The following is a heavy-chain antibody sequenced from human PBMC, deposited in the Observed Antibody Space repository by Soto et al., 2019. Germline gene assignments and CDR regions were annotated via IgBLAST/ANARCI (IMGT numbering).Heavy chain of an antibody. CDR2: FYYTGST. CDR1: GGSVSSGNYY. J-gene: IGHJ4*02. CDR3: ARSMHYSDGSNYSPFDY. Sequence: QVQLQESGPGLVKPSETLSLTCTVSGGSVSSGNYYWSWIRQPPGKGLEWIGYFYYTGSTNYNPSLKSRVTISIDASKNQFSLRLSSVIAADTAVYYCARSMHYSDGSNYSPFDYWGQGTLVTVSS. D-gene: IGHD3-22*01. V-gene: IGHV4-61*01.